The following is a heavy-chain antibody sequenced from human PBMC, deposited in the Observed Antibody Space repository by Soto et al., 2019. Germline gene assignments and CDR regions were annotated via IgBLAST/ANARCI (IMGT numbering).Heavy chain of an antibody. V-gene: IGHV1-3*01. D-gene: IGHD3-22*01. Sequence: ASVKVSCKASGYTFTSYAMHLVRQAPGQRLEWMGWINAGNGNTKYSQKFQGRVTITRDTSASTAYMELSSLRSEDTAVYYCAKDGPPYYYDSSGYYGRGYYYGMDVWGQGTTVTVSS. J-gene: IGHJ6*02. CDR1: GYTFTSYA. CDR2: INAGNGNT. CDR3: AKDGPPYYYDSSGYYGRGYYYGMDV.